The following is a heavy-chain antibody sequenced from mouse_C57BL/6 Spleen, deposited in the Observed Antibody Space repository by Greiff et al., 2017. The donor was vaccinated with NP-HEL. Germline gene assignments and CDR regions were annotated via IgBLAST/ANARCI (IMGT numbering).Heavy chain of an antibody. CDR3: ARQRYDYDVYYAMDY. CDR1: GFTFSSYG. D-gene: IGHD2-4*01. Sequence: DVHLVESGGDLVKPGGSLKLSCAASGFTFSSYGMSWVRQTPDKRLEWVATISSGGSYTYYPDSVKGRFTISRDNAKNTLYLQMSSLKSEDTAMYYCARQRYDYDVYYAMDYWGQGTSVTVSS. J-gene: IGHJ4*01. CDR2: ISSGGSYT. V-gene: IGHV5-6*01.